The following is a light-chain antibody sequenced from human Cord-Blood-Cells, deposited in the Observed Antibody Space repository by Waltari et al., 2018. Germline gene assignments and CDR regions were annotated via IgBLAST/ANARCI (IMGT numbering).Light chain of an antibody. CDR3: QQSYSTTWT. CDR2: AAS. V-gene: IGKV1-39*01. Sequence: DIQMTQSPSSLSASVGDRVTITCRASQSISSYLNWYQQKPGKAPTLLIYAASSLQSGVPSRFSGSVSRTDFTLTISSLQPEDFATYNCQQSYSTTWTFGEGTKVEIK. J-gene: IGKJ1*01. CDR1: QSISSY.